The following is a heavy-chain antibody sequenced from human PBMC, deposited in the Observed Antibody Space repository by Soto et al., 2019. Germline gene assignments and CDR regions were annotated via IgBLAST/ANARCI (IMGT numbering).Heavy chain of an antibody. Sequence: EVQLVESGGVVVQPGGSLRLSCAASGFTFDDYTMHWVRQAPGKGLEWVSLISWDGGSTYYADSVKGRFTISRDNSQISLYLQMNSLRTEDTALYYCAKDKGYSSSLAFDYWGQGTLVTVSS. V-gene: IGHV3-43*01. CDR3: AKDKGYSSSLAFDY. CDR2: ISWDGGST. J-gene: IGHJ4*02. D-gene: IGHD6-6*01. CDR1: GFTFDDYT.